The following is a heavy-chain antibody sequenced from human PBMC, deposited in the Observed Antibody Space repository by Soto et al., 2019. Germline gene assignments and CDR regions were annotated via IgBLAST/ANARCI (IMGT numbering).Heavy chain of an antibody. CDR3: ARPKVTGRWYYGMDV. CDR2: ISAYNGNT. CDR1: GGTFSSYA. D-gene: IGHD2-15*01. Sequence: GASVKVSCKASGGTFSSYAISWVRQAPGQGLEWMGWISAYNGNTNYAQKLQGQVTISVDKSISTAYLQWSSLKASDTAMYYCARPKVTGRWYYGMDVWGQGTTVTVSS. V-gene: IGHV1-18*01. J-gene: IGHJ6*02.